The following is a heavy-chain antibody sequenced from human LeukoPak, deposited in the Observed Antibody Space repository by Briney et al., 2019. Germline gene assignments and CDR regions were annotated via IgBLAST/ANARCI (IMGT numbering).Heavy chain of an antibody. V-gene: IGHV3-30*18. CDR2: ISNDGSET. Sequence: PGGSLRLSCVASGFIFSRYGMHWVRQAPGKGLEWVAIISNDGSETYYVDSVKGRFTVSRDNSKNMLYLQVNSLRVEDTAVYYCAKRLGSWGQGTLVTVSS. CDR1: GFIFSRYG. CDR3: AKRLGS. J-gene: IGHJ5*02.